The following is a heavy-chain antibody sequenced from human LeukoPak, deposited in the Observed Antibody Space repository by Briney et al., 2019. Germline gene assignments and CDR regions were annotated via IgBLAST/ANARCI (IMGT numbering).Heavy chain of an antibody. J-gene: IGHJ1*01. CDR2: INHSGST. CDR1: GGSISSYY. CDR3: ARGLSVPVDYGRRSAALAFQH. D-gene: IGHD4/OR15-4a*01. Sequence: PSETLSLTCTVSGGSISSYYWSWIRQPPGKGLEWIGEINHSGSTNYNPSLKSRVTISVDTSKNQFSLKLSSVTAADTAVYYCARGLSVPVDYGRRSAALAFQHWGQGTLVTVSS. V-gene: IGHV4-34*01.